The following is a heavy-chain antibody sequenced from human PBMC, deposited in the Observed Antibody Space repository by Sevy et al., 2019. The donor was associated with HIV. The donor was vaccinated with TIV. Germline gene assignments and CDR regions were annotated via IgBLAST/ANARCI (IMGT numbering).Heavy chain of an antibody. CDR1: GFTFSSYG. V-gene: IGHV3-30*18. CDR3: AKDKEMATIPYYFDY. Sequence: SLRLSCAASGFTFSSYGMHWVRQAPGKGLEWVAVISYDGSNKYYADSVKGRFTISRDNSKNTLYLQMNSLRAEDTAVYYCAKDKEMATIPYYFDYWGQGTLVTVSS. CDR2: ISYDGSNK. J-gene: IGHJ4*02. D-gene: IGHD5-12*01.